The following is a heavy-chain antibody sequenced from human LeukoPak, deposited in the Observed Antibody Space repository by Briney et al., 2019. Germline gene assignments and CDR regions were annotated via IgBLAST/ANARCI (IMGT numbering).Heavy chain of an antibody. D-gene: IGHD1-26*01. J-gene: IGHJ4*02. CDR1: GYTFNDYY. V-gene: IGHV1-2*02. CDR3: ARASGSYSN. CDR2: INPNGGGT. Sequence: ASVKVSCKTSGYTFNDYYIHWVRQAPGQGLEWMGWINPNGGGTNYAQKFQGRVTMTRDTSISTAYMELSRLRSDDTAVYYCARASGSYSNWGQGTLVTVSS.